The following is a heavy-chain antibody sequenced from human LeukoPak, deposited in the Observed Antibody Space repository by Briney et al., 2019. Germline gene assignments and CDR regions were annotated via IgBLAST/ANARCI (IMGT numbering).Heavy chain of an antibody. CDR3: ARGAYDFWSGYWDYYYYMDV. CDR2: INTSGST. J-gene: IGHJ6*03. CDR1: GGSISSYY. Sequence: PSETLSLTCTVSGGSISSYYWNWIRQPAGKGLEWIGRINTSGSTNYNPSLKSRVTMSVDTSKNQFSLKLSSVTAADTAVYYCARGAYDFWSGYWDYYYYMDVWGKGTTVTVSS. V-gene: IGHV4-4*07. D-gene: IGHD3-3*01.